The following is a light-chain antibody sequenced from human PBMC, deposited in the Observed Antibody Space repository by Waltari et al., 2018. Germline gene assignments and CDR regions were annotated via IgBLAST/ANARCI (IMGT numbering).Light chain of an antibody. CDR2: QDT. J-gene: IGLJ2*01. V-gene: IGLV3-1*01. CDR1: KLGDKY. Sequence: SYELTQPPSVSVSPGQTANITCSGDKLGDKYACWYQQKPGQSPILVIYQDTKRPSGIPERFSGSNSGNTATLTISGTQAMDEADYYCQAWDSSIVVFGGGTKLTVV. CDR3: QAWDSSIVV.